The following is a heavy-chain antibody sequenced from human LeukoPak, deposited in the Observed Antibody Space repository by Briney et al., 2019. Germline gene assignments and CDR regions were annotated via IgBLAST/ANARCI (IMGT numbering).Heavy chain of an antibody. CDR2: ISSSGSTI. Sequence: PGGSLRLSCAASGFTFSSYEMNWVRQAPGKGLEWVSYISSSGSTIYYADSVKGRFTISRDNSKNTLYLQMNSLRAEDTAVYYCAKDRVLLWFGELSEDYWGQGTLVIVSS. J-gene: IGHJ4*02. D-gene: IGHD3-10*01. V-gene: IGHV3-48*03. CDR1: GFTFSSYE. CDR3: AKDRVLLWFGELSEDY.